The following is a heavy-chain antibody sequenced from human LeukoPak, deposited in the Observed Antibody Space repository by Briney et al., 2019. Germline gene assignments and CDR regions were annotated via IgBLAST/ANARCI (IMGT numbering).Heavy chain of an antibody. CDR3: ARQARGYPFDY. V-gene: IGHV4-34*01. D-gene: IGHD5-12*01. CDR1: GGSFSGYY. Sequence: SGTLSLTCAVYGGSFSGYYWSWIRQPPGKGLEWIGEINHSGSTNYNPSLKSRVTISVDTSKNQFSLKLSSVTAADTAVYYCARQARGYPFDYWGQGTLVTVSS. CDR2: INHSGST. J-gene: IGHJ4*02.